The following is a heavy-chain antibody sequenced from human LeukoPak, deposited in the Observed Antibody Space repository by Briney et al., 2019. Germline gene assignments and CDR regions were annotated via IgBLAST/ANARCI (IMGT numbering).Heavy chain of an antibody. CDR3: ARDIAVAGFDY. CDR2: ISSSGSTI. Sequence: GGSLRLSCAASGFTFSSYEMNWVRQAPGKGLEWVSYISSSGSTIYYADSVKGRFTISRDNAKNSLYLQMNSLRAEDTAVYYCARDIAVAGFDYWGQGTLVTVSS. D-gene: IGHD6-19*01. CDR1: GFTFSSYE. V-gene: IGHV3-48*03. J-gene: IGHJ4*02.